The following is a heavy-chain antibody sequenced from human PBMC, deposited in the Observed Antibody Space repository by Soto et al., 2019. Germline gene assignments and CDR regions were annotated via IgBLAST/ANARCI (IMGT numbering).Heavy chain of an antibody. V-gene: IGHV3-23*01. D-gene: IGHD4-17*01. CDR1: GFTFSNYA. J-gene: IGHJ4*02. CDR2: ISDSGGSA. Sequence: GGSLRLSCAASGFTFSNYAMSWVRQAPGKGLEWVSGISDSGGSAYNADPVKGRFTISRDNAKSTLYLQMNSLRAEDTAVYYCAKDVSYGGKRPYYFDYWGQGTLVTVSS. CDR3: AKDVSYGGKRPYYFDY.